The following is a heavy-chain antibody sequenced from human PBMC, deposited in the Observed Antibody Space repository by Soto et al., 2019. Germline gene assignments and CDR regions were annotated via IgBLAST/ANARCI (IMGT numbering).Heavy chain of an antibody. J-gene: IGHJ4*02. CDR1: GFTFSDYW. V-gene: IGHV3-7*05. CDR2: IKTDGSEK. D-gene: IGHD3-10*01. Sequence: EVQLVESGGGLVQPGGSLRLSCADSGFTFSDYWMSWVRQAPGKGLECVANIKTDGSEKYYVDPVKGRFTISRDNAKNSLYLQMNSLRAEDTAVYYCASSMGRGGNDYWGQGTLVAVSS. CDR3: ASSMGRGGNDY.